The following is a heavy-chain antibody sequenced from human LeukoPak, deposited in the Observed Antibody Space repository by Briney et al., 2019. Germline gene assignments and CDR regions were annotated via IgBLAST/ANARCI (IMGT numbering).Heavy chain of an antibody. Sequence: SETLSLTCTVSGGSISRHSYYWGWVRQPPGKGLESIGNIFYSGSTYYNPSLKSRVTISVDTSMNQFSLKLNSMTAADTAVYYCARHGGMVGVYDAFDIWGQGTMVTVSS. CDR3: ARHGGMVGVYDAFDI. D-gene: IGHD1-26*01. V-gene: IGHV4-39*01. CDR1: GGSISRHSYY. CDR2: IFYSGST. J-gene: IGHJ3*02.